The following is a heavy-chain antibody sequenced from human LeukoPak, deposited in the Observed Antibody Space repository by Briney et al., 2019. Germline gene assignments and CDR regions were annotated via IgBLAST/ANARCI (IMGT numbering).Heavy chain of an antibody. CDR3: ALWEIVHYAFDF. CDR2: ISAYNGNT. CDR1: GYTFTSYG. V-gene: IGHV1-18*01. Sequence: GASVKVSCKASGYTFTSYGISWVRQAPGQGLEWMGWISAYNGNTNYAQKLQGRVTMTTDISTSTAYMELRSLRSDGTAVYYCALWEIVHYAFDFWGQGTMVTVSS. D-gene: IGHD5-12*01. J-gene: IGHJ3*01.